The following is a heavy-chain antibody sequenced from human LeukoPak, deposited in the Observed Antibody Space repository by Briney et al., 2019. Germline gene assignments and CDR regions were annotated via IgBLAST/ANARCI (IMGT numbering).Heavy chain of an antibody. CDR2: IYYSGRT. CDR1: GDSISSNY. CDR3: ARERPGYCSSTTCSDFDY. J-gene: IGHJ4*02. D-gene: IGHD2-2*01. Sequence: SETLSLTCSVSGDSISSNYWSWIRQPPGKGLEWILSIYYSGRTYYNPSLKSRVTISVDTSKNQFSLKLTSVTAADTAVYFCARERPGYCSSTTCSDFDYWGQGTLVTVSS. V-gene: IGHV4-39*07.